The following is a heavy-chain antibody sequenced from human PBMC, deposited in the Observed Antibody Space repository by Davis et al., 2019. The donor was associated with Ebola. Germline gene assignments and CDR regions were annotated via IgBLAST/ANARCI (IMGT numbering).Heavy chain of an antibody. CDR1: GYTFTSYA. CDR3: AREEWLDGDFDY. D-gene: IGHD6-19*01. J-gene: IGHJ4*02. CDR2: INAGNGNT. Sequence: ASVKVSCKASGYTFTSYAMHWVRQAPGQRLEWMGWINAGNGNTKYSQKFQGRVTITRDTSASTAYMELSSLRSEDTAVYYCAREEWLDGDFDYWGQGTLVTVSS. V-gene: IGHV1-3*01.